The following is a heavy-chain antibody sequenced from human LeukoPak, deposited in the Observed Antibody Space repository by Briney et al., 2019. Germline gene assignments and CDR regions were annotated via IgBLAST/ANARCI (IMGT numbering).Heavy chain of an antibody. V-gene: IGHV3-48*03. CDR1: GFTFSSYE. CDR3: ARDQYSSGWYPPDY. D-gene: IGHD6-19*01. CDR2: ISSSGSTI. J-gene: IGHJ4*02. Sequence: AGGSLRLSCAASGFTFSSYEMNWVRQAPGKGLEWVSCISSSGSTIYYADSVKGRFTISRDNAKNSLYLQMNSLRAEDTAVYYCARDQYSSGWYPPDYWGQGTLVTVSS.